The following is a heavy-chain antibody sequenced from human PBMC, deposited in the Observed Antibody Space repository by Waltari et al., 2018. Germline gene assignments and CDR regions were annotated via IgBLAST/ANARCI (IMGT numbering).Heavy chain of an antibody. CDR1: GDLLGDDH. V-gene: IGHV4-59*08. D-gene: IGHD3-22*01. J-gene: IGHJ4*02. CDR3: ARLPTKYYDSIGWGFFDQ. CDR2: LRNTGGT. Sequence: HVQLQESGPALVRPSEPLSLTCTVSGDLLGDDHWTWIRQAPGKGLEWIAYLRNTGGTKCTPSLESRVTVSAVTSKQQFSLRLTSVTAADTAVYYCARLPTKYYDSIGWGFFDQWGQGILVTVSS.